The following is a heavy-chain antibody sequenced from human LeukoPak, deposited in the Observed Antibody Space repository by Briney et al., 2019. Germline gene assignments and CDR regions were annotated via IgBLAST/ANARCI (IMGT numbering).Heavy chain of an antibody. J-gene: IGHJ4*02. V-gene: IGHV5-51*01. CDR3: ARQYYDILTGYYIHFDY. CDR1: GYSFTSYW. D-gene: IGHD3-9*01. Sequence: GESLKISCKGSGYSFTSYWIGWVRQMPGKGLEWMGIIYPGDSDTRYSPSFQGQVTISADKSISTTYLQWSSLKASDTAIYYCARQYYDILTGYYIHFDYWGQGTLVTVSS. CDR2: IYPGDSDT.